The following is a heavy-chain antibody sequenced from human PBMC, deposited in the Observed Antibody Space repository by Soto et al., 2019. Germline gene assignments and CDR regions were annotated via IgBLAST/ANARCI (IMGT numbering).Heavy chain of an antibody. Sequence: ASVKVSCKASGYTFSTYAMHWVRQAPGQRLDWVGWINGGNGNTKYSPKFQGRVTITRDTSAKTGYMELSSLRSEDTAIYYCARGKGMAENYYYHGMDVWGQGTTVTVSS. CDR3: ARGKGMAENYYYHGMDV. CDR2: INGGNGNT. CDR1: GYTFSTYA. J-gene: IGHJ6*02. V-gene: IGHV1-3*01.